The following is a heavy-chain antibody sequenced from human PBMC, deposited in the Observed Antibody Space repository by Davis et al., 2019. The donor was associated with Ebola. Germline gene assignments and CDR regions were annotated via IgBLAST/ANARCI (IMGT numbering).Heavy chain of an antibody. CDR3: ARGDSGSYYNPKRTYYYYGMDV. D-gene: IGHD3-10*01. V-gene: IGHV3-30-3*01. CDR1: GFTFNSYA. CDR2: ISYDGSNK. J-gene: IGHJ6*02. Sequence: GESLKISCAASGFTFNSYAMHWVRQAPGKGLEWVAVISYDGSNKYYADSVKGRFTISRDNSKNTLYLQMNSLRAEDTAVYYCARGDSGSYYNPKRTYYYYGMDVWGQGTTVTVSS.